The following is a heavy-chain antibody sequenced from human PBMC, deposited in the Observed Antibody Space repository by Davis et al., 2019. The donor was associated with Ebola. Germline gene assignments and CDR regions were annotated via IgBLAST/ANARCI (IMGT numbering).Heavy chain of an antibody. CDR2: NYYSGST. V-gene: IGHV4-34*01. D-gene: IGHD1-26*01. J-gene: IGHJ4*02. Sequence: MPSETLSLTCAVYGGSFSYYYWSWIRQPPGKGLEWIGSNYYSGSTYYNPSLKSRVTVSVDTSKNQFSLKLRSVTAADTAVYYCARGGGTFWRYWGQGTLVTVSS. CDR1: GGSFSYYY. CDR3: ARGGGTFWRY.